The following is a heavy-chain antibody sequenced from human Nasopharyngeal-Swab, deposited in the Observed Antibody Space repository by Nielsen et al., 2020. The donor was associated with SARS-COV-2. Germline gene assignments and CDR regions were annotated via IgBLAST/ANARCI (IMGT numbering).Heavy chain of an antibody. CDR1: GVSVSNTFYY. CDR3: VRYDGAATAGWFDP. J-gene: IGHJ5*02. CDR2: IHYSGSS. Sequence: SETLSLTCTVSGVSVSNTFYYWGWIRQPPGKGLEWIGYIHYSGSSDYNPSLKSRVTMSVDTSKNQFSLKLSSVTAVDTAVYYCVRYDGAATAGWFDPWGQGTLVTVSS. V-gene: IGHV4-61*05. D-gene: IGHD2-15*01.